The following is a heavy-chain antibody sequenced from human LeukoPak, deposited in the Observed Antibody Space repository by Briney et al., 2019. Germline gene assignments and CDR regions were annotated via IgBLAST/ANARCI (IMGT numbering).Heavy chain of an antibody. Sequence: SEALSLTCTVSGGSISSSSYYWGWIRQPPGTGLEWIGSIYYSGSTYYNPSLKSRVTISVDTSKNQFSLKLSSVTAADTAVYYCARHQGRYCSSTSCYTLPEVNYWGQGTLVTVSS. V-gene: IGHV4-39*01. CDR3: ARHQGRYCSSTSCYTLPEVNY. CDR1: GGSISSSSYY. D-gene: IGHD2-2*02. J-gene: IGHJ4*02. CDR2: IYYSGST.